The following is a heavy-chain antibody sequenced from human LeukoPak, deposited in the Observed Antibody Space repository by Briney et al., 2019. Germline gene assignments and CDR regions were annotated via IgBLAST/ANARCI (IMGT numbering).Heavy chain of an antibody. D-gene: IGHD1-26*01. V-gene: IGHV3-48*03. Sequence: PGGSLRLSCAASGFTFSSYEMNWVRQAPGKGLEWVSYISTSGSTKHYADSVKGRFTISRDNAKNSLYLQMNSLRAEDTAVYYCAYSGSYFGAFDIWGQGTMDTVSS. J-gene: IGHJ3*02. CDR2: ISTSGSTK. CDR3: AYSGSYFGAFDI. CDR1: GFTFSSYE.